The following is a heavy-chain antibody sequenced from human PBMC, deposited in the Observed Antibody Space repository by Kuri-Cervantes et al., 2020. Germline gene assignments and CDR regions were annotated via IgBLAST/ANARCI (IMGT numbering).Heavy chain of an antibody. Sequence: ASVKVSCKASGYTFTSYYMHWVRQAPGQGPEWMGIINPSGGGTSYAQKFQARVTMTRDTSTSTIYMELSSLRSDDTAVYYCARASDFSQQLVYYYYYGMDVWGQGTTVTVSS. CDR3: ARASDFSQQLVYYYYYGMDV. V-gene: IGHV1-46*01. J-gene: IGHJ6*02. D-gene: IGHD6-13*01. CDR2: INPSGGGT. CDR1: GYTFTSYY.